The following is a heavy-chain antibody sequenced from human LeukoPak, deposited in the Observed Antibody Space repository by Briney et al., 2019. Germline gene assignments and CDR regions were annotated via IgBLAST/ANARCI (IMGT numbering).Heavy chain of an antibody. D-gene: IGHD2-2*01. Sequence: PSETLSLTCTVSGGSNSSYYWSWMRQPPGKGLEWIGYIYYSGSTNYNPSLKSRVTISVDTSKNQFSLKLSSVTAADTAVYYCARRCVDTSCPFDYWGQGTLVTVSS. J-gene: IGHJ4*02. CDR1: GGSNSSYY. CDR3: ARRCVDTSCPFDY. V-gene: IGHV4-59*08. CDR2: IYYSGST.